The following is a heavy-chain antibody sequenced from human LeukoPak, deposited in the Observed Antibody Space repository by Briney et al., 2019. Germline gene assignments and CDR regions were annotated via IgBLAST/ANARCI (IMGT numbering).Heavy chain of an antibody. CDR3: ARSVGTPAPHFFDD. Sequence: GGSLRLSCLASGFKLEEYCFTWVRQVPGKGLEWVSGINWNGATTAYADSVRGRFTISRDNAKASVYLQMDSLTDDDTAFYYCARSVGTPAPHFFDDWGQGTLVTVSS. D-gene: IGHD7-27*01. CDR2: INWNGATT. CDR1: GFKLEEYC. J-gene: IGHJ4*02. V-gene: IGHV3-20*04.